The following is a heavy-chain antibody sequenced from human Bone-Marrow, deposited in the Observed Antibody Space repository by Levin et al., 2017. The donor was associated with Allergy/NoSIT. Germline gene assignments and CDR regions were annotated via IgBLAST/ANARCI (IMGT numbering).Heavy chain of an antibody. D-gene: IGHD3-10*01. CDR1: GFTFDDYA. Sequence: SLKISCAASGFTFDDYAMHWVRQAPGKGLEWVSGISWNSGSIGYADSVKGRFTISRDNAKNSLYLQMNSLRAEDTALYYCAKGPPRSGSKNWFDPWGQGTLVTVSS. CDR2: ISWNSGSI. CDR3: AKGPPRSGSKNWFDP. J-gene: IGHJ5*02. V-gene: IGHV3-9*01.